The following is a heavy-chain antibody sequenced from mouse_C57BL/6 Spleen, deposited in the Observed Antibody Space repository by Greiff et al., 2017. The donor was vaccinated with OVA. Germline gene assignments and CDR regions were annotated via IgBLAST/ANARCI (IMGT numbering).Heavy chain of an antibody. J-gene: IGHJ2*01. CDR2: INPGSGGT. D-gene: IGHD1-1*01. CDR1: GYAFTNYL. V-gene: IGHV1-54*01. CDR3: ARSWDTTVGAQDY. Sequence: QVQLQQSGAELVRPGTSVKVSCKASGYAFTNYLIEWVKQRPGQGLEWIGVINPGSGGTNYNEKFKGKATLTADKSSSTAYMQLSGLTSEDSAVYFWARSWDTTVGAQDYWGQGTTLTVSS.